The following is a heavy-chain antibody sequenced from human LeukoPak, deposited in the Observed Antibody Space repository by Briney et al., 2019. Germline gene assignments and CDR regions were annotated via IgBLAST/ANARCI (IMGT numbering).Heavy chain of an antibody. J-gene: IGHJ5*02. D-gene: IGHD6-13*01. CDR3: ARGSLRSSNNPLYWFDP. CDR1: GYTFTGYY. V-gene: IGHV1-2*04. CDR2: INPNSGGT. Sequence: ASVKVSCKASGYTFTGYYMHWVRQAPGQGLEWMGWINPNSGGTNYAQKFQGWVTMTRDTSISTAYMELSRLRSDDTAVYYCARGSLRSSNNPLYWFDPLGQGTLVTVSS.